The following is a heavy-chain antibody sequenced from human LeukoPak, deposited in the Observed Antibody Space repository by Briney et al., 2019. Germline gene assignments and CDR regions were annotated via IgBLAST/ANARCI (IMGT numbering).Heavy chain of an antibody. J-gene: IGHJ6*03. D-gene: IGHD3-10*01. CDR3: ARMSPMVRGVIMIDYYYMDV. V-gene: IGHV3-30*02. CDR2: IRYDGSNK. CDR1: GFTFSSYG. Sequence: GGSLRLSCAASGFTFSSYGMHWVRQAPGKGLEWVAFIRYDGSNKYYADSVKGRFTISRDNSKNTLYLQMNSLRAEDTAVYYCARMSPMVRGVIMIDYYYMDVWGKGTTVTISS.